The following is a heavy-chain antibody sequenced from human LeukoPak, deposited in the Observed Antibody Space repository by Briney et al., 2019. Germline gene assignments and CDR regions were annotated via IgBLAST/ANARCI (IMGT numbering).Heavy chain of an antibody. CDR1: GFTFSSYG. D-gene: IGHD4-17*01. CDR2: ISSSGSTI. CDR3: ARDGTVTTLAYYYYYMDV. Sequence: GGSLRLSCAASGFTFSSYGMSWVRQAPGKGLEWVSYISSSGSTIYYADSVKGRFTISRDNAKNSLYLQMNSLRAEDTAVYYCARDGTVTTLAYYYYYMDVWGKGTTVTISS. J-gene: IGHJ6*03. V-gene: IGHV3-48*03.